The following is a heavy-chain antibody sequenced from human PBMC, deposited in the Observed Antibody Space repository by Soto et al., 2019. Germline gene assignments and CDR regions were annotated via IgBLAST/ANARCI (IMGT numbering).Heavy chain of an antibody. J-gene: IGHJ6*02. CDR2: IYKSGDT. CDR3: ARERRITISHYYGMDV. V-gene: IGHV3-53*02. CDR1: GITVSSNY. Sequence: EVQLVETGGGLIQPGGSLRLSCAASGITVSSNYMSWVRQAPGKGLEWVSVIYKSGDTYYADSVRGRFTISRDNAKNTLHLQMYILRGEDTAVYYCARERRITISHYYGMDVWGQGTTVTVSS. D-gene: IGHD3-3*01.